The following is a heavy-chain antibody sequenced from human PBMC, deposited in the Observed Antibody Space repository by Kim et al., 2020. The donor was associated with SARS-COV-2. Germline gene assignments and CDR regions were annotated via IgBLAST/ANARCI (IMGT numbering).Heavy chain of an antibody. CDR2: IIPIFGTA. Sequence: SVKVSCKASGGTFSSYAISWVRQAPGQGLEWMGGIIPIFGTANYAQKFQGRVTITADESTSTAYMELSSLRSEDTAVYYCARAGYYDSSGYYYFDYWGQGTLVTVSS. J-gene: IGHJ4*02. V-gene: IGHV1-69*13. CDR3: ARAGYYDSSGYYYFDY. D-gene: IGHD3-22*01. CDR1: GGTFSSYA.